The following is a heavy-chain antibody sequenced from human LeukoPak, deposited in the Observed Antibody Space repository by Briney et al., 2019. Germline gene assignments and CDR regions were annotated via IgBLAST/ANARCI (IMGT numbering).Heavy chain of an antibody. J-gene: IGHJ4*02. Sequence: PGESLRLSCAASGFTFSSYSMNWVRQAPGKGLEWVSSISSSSSYIYYADSVKGRFTISRDNAKNSLYLQMNSLRAEDTAVYYCARIGSGYDFDYWGQGTLVTVSS. CDR1: GFTFSSYS. D-gene: IGHD3-3*01. CDR3: ARIGSGYDFDY. CDR2: ISSSSSYI. V-gene: IGHV3-21*01.